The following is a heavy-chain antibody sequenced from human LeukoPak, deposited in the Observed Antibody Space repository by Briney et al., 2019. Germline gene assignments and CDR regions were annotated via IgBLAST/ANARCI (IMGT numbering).Heavy chain of an antibody. CDR1: GFTFSSYW. D-gene: IGHD2-2*01. J-gene: IGHJ3*02. CDR2: INSDGRIA. V-gene: IGHV3-74*01. Sequence: GGSLRLSCVASGFTFSSYWMHWVRQVPGKGPVWVSRINSDGRIASYADSVKGRSTISRDNAKNTLYLQMNSLRAEDTAVYSCARVGVPQYAFDIWGQGTWVTVSS. CDR3: ARVGVPQYAFDI.